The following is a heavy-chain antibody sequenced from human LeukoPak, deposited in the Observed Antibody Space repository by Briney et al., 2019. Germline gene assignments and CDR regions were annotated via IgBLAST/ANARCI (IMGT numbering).Heavy chain of an antibody. CDR3: ARGYCSGGSCYLAPYYYGMDV. Sequence: PSQTLSLTCAVSGGSISSGGYSWSWIRQPPGKGLEWIGYIYHSGSTYYNPSLKSRVTISVDRSKNQFSLKLSSVTAADTAVYYCARGYCSGGSCYLAPYYYGMDVWGKGTRSPSPQ. D-gene: IGHD2-15*01. CDR2: IYHSGST. CDR1: GGSISSGGYS. V-gene: IGHV4-30-2*01. J-gene: IGHJ6*04.